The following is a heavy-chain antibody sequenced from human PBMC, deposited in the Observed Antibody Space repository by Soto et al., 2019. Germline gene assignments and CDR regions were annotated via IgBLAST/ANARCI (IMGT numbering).Heavy chain of an antibody. Sequence: QVQLVESGGGVVQPGRSLRLSCAASGFSFSSYGMQWVRQAPGKGLEWMAVISNDGSIKYYANSVKGRFTISRDNSKNTLSLQMNSLRGEDTAVYYCAKETDCSGDICYRSYFHDWGRGTLVTVSS. CDR3: AKETDCSGDICYRSYFHD. D-gene: IGHD2-15*01. CDR2: ISNDGSIK. J-gene: IGHJ4*02. CDR1: GFSFSSYG. V-gene: IGHV3-30*18.